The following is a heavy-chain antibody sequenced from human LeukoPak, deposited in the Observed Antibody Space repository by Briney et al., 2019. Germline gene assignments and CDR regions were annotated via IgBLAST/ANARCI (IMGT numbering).Heavy chain of an antibody. Sequence: PSETLSLTCTVSGGSISSSGYYWSWIRQPPGKGLEWIGEINHSGSTNYNPSLKSRVTISVDTSKNQFSLKLSSVTAADTAVYYCARGVLAKHIVVVTASMSPLRWFDPWGQGTLVTVSS. J-gene: IGHJ5*02. CDR1: GGSISSSGYY. CDR2: INHSGST. D-gene: IGHD2-21*02. V-gene: IGHV4-39*07. CDR3: ARGVLAKHIVVVTASMSPLRWFDP.